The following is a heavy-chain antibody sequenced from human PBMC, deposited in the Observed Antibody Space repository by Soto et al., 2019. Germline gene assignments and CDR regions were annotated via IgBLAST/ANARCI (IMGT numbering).Heavy chain of an antibody. CDR1: GYTFTSYG. V-gene: IGHV1-18*01. CDR3: ARDRPIAVAYTTNYYYYGMDV. Sequence: ASGKVSCKASGYTFTSYGISWVRQAPGQGLEWMGWISAYNGNTNYAQKLQGRVTMTTDTSTSTAYMELRSLRSDDTAVYYCARDRPIAVAYTTNYYYYGMDVWGQGTTVTVSS. D-gene: IGHD6-19*01. CDR2: ISAYNGNT. J-gene: IGHJ6*02.